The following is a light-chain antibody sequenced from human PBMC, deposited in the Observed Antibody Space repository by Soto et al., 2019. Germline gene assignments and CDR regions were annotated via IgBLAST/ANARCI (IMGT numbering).Light chain of an antibody. Sequence: EIVMTQSPATLSVSPGERATLSCRASQSVSNNLAWYQQKAGQAPRLLIYGASTMATGIPARFSGSGSGTEFTLTISSLQSEYFSVYYCQQYNNWPPWTFGQGTKVEIK. V-gene: IGKV3-15*01. CDR2: GAS. J-gene: IGKJ1*01. CDR3: QQYNNWPPWT. CDR1: QSVSNN.